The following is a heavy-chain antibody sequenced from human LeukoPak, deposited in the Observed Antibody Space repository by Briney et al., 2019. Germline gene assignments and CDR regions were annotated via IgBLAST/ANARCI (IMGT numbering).Heavy chain of an antibody. Sequence: ASVKVSCKASGYTFTSYDINWVRQATGQGLEWMGWMNPNSGNTGYAQKFQGRVTMTRNASISTAYMELSSLRSEDTAVYYCARGKGTYSGYDHPDYWGQGTLVTVSS. CDR3: ARGKGTYSGYDHPDY. D-gene: IGHD5-12*01. CDR1: GYTFTSYD. V-gene: IGHV1-8*01. J-gene: IGHJ4*02. CDR2: MNPNSGNT.